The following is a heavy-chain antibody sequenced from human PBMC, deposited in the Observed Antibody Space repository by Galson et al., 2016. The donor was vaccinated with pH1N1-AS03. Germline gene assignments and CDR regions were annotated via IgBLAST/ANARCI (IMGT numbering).Heavy chain of an antibody. V-gene: IGHV3-21*01. CDR2: IDSGSNLI. CDR3: ARDAASSGSWYYSDH. D-gene: IGHD6-19*01. CDR1: GFTFSNHT. J-gene: IGHJ4*02. Sequence: SLRLSCAVSGFTFSNHTMYWVRQAPGKGLEWVSGIDSGSNLIYYGDSVKGRFTVSRDNARQSLFLHMNSLRAEDTAVYYCARDAASSGSWYYSDHWGQGILVTVSS.